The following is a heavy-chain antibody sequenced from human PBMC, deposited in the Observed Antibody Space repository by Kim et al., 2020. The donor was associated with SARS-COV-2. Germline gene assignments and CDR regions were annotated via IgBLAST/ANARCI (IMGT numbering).Heavy chain of an antibody. J-gene: IGHJ3*02. CDR3: AKGRDGYTLRDVFDI. CDR2: ISWNSGSI. Sequence: GGSLRLSCAASGFTFDDYAMHWVRQAPGKGLEWVSGISWNSGSIGYADSVKGRFTISRDNAKNSLYLQMNSLRAEDTALYYCAKGRDGYTLRDVFDIWGQGTMVTVSS. CDR1: GFTFDDYA. V-gene: IGHV3-9*01. D-gene: IGHD5-12*01.